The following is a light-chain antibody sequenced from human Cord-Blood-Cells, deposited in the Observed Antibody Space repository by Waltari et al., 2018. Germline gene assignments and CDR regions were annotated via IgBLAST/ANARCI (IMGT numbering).Light chain of an antibody. Sequence: NFMLTQPHSVSESPGKTVTISCTRSSGSIASHYVQWYQQRPGSSPTPLIYEDNQRRSGVPDRFSGSIDSSSNSASLTISGLKTEDEADYYCQSYDSSNQVFGGGTKLTVL. V-gene: IGLV6-57*01. J-gene: IGLJ2*01. CDR1: SGSIASHY. CDR2: EDN. CDR3: QSYDSSNQV.